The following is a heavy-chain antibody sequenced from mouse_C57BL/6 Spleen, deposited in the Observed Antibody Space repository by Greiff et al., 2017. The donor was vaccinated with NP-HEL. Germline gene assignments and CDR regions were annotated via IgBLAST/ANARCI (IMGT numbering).Heavy chain of an antibody. CDR1: GYTFTSYW. CDR2: IYPSDSET. J-gene: IGHJ4*01. Sequence: QVQLKQPGAELVRPGSSVKLSCKASGYTFTSYWMDWVKQRPGQGLEWIGNIYPSDSETHYNQKFKDKATLTVDKSSSTAYMQLSSLTSEDSAVYYCAREGEELGVRYAMDYWGQGTSVTVSS. D-gene: IGHD4-1*01. V-gene: IGHV1-61*01. CDR3: AREGEELGVRYAMDY.